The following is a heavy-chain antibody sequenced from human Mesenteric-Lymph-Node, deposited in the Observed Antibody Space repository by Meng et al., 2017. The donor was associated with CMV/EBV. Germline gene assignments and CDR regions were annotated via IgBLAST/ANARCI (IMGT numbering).Heavy chain of an antibody. V-gene: IGHV1-2*02. D-gene: IGHD6-13*01. Sequence: ASVKVSCKASGYTFTGYYMHWVRQAPGQGLEWMGWINPNSGGTNYAQKFQGRVTMTRDTSTSTVYMELSSLRSEDTAVYYCARFALSSQSVDYWGQGTLVTVSS. CDR3: ARFALSSQSVDY. CDR2: INPNSGGT. J-gene: IGHJ4*02. CDR1: GYTFTGYY.